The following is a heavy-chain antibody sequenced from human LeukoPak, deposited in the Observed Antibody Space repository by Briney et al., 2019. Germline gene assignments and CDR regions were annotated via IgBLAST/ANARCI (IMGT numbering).Heavy chain of an antibody. CDR3: AVEYSSSSWYDAFDI. CDR1: GYTFTGYY. CDR2: INPNSGGT. D-gene: IGHD6-6*01. V-gene: IGHV1-2*02. Sequence: ASVKVSCKASGYTFTGYYMHWVRQAPGQGLEWMGWINPNSGGTNYAQKFQGRVTMTRDTSISTAYMELSRLRSDDTAVYYCAVEYSSSSWYDAFDIWGQGTMVTVSS. J-gene: IGHJ3*02.